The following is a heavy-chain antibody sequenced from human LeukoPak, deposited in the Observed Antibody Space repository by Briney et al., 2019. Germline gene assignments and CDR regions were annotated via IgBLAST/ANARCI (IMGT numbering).Heavy chain of an antibody. V-gene: IGHV3-15*01. D-gene: IGHD5-24*01. CDR2: IKSKTDGGTT. Sequence: GGSLRLSCAASGFTLSNAWMSWVRQAPGKGLEWVGRIKSKTDGGTTDYAAPVKGRFTISRDDSKNTLYLQMNSLKTEDTAVYYCTTDRLRDGYNFWGQGTLVTVSS. CDR3: TTDRLRDGYNF. CDR1: GFTLSNAW. J-gene: IGHJ4*02.